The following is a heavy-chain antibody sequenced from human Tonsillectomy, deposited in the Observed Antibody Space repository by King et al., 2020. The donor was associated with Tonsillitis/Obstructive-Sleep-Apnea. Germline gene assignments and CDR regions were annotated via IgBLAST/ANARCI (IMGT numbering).Heavy chain of an antibody. CDR3: AKSSSGQQLVPFDY. J-gene: IGHJ4*02. D-gene: IGHD6-13*01. Sequence: QLVQSGGGVVQPGRSLRLSCAASGFTFSSYGMHWVRQAPGKGLEWVAGISYDGSKKYYADAVKGRFTISRDNSKNTLYLQMNSMRAEDTAVYYCAKSSSGQQLVPFDYWGQGTLVTVSS. CDR1: GFTFSSYG. CDR2: ISYDGSKK. V-gene: IGHV3-30*18.